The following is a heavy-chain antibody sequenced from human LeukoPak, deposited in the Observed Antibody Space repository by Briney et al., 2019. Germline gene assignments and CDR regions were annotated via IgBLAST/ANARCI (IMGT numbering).Heavy chain of an antibody. CDR2: VYYSGST. CDR1: GYSISSGDY. V-gene: IGHV4-38-2*01. Sequence: PSETLSLTCAVSGYSISSGDYWGWIRQPPGKGLEWIGSVYYSGSTHYNPSLKSRVTISVDRSRNQFSLRLSSVTAAATAVYYCARNSTVTSPSTGYFDYWGQGTLATVSS. D-gene: IGHD4-17*01. J-gene: IGHJ4*02. CDR3: ARNSTVTSPSTGYFDY.